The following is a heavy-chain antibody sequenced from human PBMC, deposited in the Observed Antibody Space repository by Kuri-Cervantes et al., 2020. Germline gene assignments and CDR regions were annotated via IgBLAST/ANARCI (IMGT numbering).Heavy chain of an antibody. D-gene: IGHD2-2*01. CDR3: AKDLGLPGATVFDH. Sequence: GESLKISCAASGFTFSNYAMTWVRQAPGKGLEWVSTLSVSGDSTSFADSVKGRFTISRDNSKNTLYLQMNSLRAEDTVVYYCAKDLGLPGATVFDHWGQGTLVTVSS. J-gene: IGHJ4*02. CDR2: LSVSGDST. V-gene: IGHV3-23*01. CDR1: GFTFSNYA.